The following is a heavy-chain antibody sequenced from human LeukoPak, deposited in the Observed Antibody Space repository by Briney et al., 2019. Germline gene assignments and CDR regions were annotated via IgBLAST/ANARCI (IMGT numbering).Heavy chain of an antibody. Sequence: PGGSLRLSCAASGFTFSSYAMHWVRQAPGKGLEWVAVISYDGSNKYYADSVKGRFTISRDNSKNTLYLQMNSLRAEDTAVYYCARDTYYYDSSGYYLNWFDPWGQGTLVTVSS. CDR1: GFTFSSYA. V-gene: IGHV3-30-3*01. J-gene: IGHJ5*02. CDR2: ISYDGSNK. D-gene: IGHD3-22*01. CDR3: ARDTYYYDSSGYYLNWFDP.